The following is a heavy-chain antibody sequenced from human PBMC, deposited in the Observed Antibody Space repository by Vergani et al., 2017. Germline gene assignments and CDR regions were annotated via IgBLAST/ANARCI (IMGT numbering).Heavy chain of an antibody. CDR2: ISSSSSTI. CDR1: GFTFSSYS. V-gene: IGHV3-48*02. D-gene: IGHD3-22*01. J-gene: IGHJ5*02. Sequence: EVQLVESGGGLVQPGGSLRLSCAASGFTFSSYSMNWVRPAPGKGLGWVSYISSSSSTIYYADSVKGRFTISRDNAKNSLYLQMNSLRDEDTAVYYCARDAITMIVSGLHWFDPWGQGTLVTVSS. CDR3: ARDAITMIVSGLHWFDP.